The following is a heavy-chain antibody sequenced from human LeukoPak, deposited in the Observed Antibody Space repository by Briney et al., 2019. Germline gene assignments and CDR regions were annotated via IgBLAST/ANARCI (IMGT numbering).Heavy chain of an antibody. CDR3: ARYSGSYPHDAFDV. Sequence: PSETLSLTCTVSGGSITNYYWSWIRQPPGKGLEWIGYIHYSGSTKYKSSLKSRVTISVDTSKNQFSLKLSSVTAADTAVYYCARYSGSYPHDAFDVWGQGTSVTVS. J-gene: IGHJ3*01. V-gene: IGHV4-59*01. CDR1: GGSITNYY. CDR2: IHYSGST. D-gene: IGHD1-26*01.